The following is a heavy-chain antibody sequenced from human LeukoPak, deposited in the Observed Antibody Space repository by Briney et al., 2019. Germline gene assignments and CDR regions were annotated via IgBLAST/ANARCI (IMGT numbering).Heavy chain of an antibody. CDR3: AKVRAGGTGYYFDY. V-gene: IGHV3-74*01. CDR2: INSDGSST. D-gene: IGHD3-10*01. CDR1: GFTFSSYW. Sequence: GGSLRLSCAASGFTFSSYWMHWVRQAPGKGLVWVSRINSDGSSTSYADSVKGRFTISRDNAKNTLYLQMNSLRAEDTAVYYCAKVRAGGTGYYFDYWGQGTLVTVSS. J-gene: IGHJ4*02.